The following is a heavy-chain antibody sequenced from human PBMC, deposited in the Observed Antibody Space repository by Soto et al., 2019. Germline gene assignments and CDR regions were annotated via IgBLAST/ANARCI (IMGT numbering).Heavy chain of an antibody. CDR1: GFTFSSYN. J-gene: IGHJ6*02. CDR2: ISSSSNYI. V-gene: IGHV3-21*01. Sequence: EVQLVESGGGLVKPGGSLRLSCAASGFTFSSYNMNWVRQAPGKGLECVSSISSSSNYIYYADSVKGRFTISRDNAKNSLYLKMNSLRAEDTAVYYCARSAGDYYGMDVWGQGTTVTVSS. D-gene: IGHD3-10*01. CDR3: ARSAGDYYGMDV.